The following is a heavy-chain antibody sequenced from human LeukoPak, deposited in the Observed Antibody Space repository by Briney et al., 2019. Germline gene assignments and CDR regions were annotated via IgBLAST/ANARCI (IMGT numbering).Heavy chain of an antibody. CDR2: IIPIFGTA. CDR1: GGTFSSYA. CDR3: ARLIWAVAGSRNWFDP. Sequence: ASVKVSCKASGGTFSSYAISWVRQAPGQGLEWLGGIIPIFGTANYAQKLQGRVTMTTDTSTSTAYMELRSLRSDDTAVYYCARLIWAVAGSRNWFDPWGQGTLVTVSS. J-gene: IGHJ5*02. D-gene: IGHD6-19*01. V-gene: IGHV1-69*05.